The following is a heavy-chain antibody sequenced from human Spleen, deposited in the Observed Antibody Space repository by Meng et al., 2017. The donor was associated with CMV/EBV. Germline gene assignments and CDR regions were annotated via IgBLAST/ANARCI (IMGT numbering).Heavy chain of an antibody. V-gene: IGHV3-21*01. CDR3: ARGLGIGVVGRDY. J-gene: IGHJ4*02. CDR2: ISSSSTYI. CDR1: GSSFNIYS. D-gene: IGHD7-27*01. Sequence: GGSLRLSCAASGSSFNIYSMNWVRQAPGKGLEWVPSISSSSTYIYYADSVKSRFSISRDNAKNSLHLQMISLRAEETAVYYCARGLGIGVVGRDYWGQGTLVTVSS.